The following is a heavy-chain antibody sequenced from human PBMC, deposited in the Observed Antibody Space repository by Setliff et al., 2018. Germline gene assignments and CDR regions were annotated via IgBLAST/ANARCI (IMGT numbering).Heavy chain of an antibody. CDR1: GFTFSRYW. J-gene: IGHJ6*03. CDR3: ASIDWGENFYNTDV. V-gene: IGHV3-74*01. Sequence: GGSLRLSCAASGFTFSRYWMYWVRQVPGKGLVWVSRINPDGSTTNYADSVRGRFTISRDNAKNTLYLQMNSLRAEDTAVYFCASIDWGENFYNTDVWGKGTAVTVSS. CDR2: INPDGSTT. D-gene: IGHD7-27*01.